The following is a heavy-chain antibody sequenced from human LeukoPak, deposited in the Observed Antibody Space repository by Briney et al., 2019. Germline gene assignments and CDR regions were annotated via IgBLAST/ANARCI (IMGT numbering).Heavy chain of an antibody. Sequence: ASVKVSCKASGGTFSSYTISWVRQAPGQGLEWMGRIIPILGIANYAQKFQGRVTITADKSTSTAYMELSSLGSEDTAVYYCARDGVVPAAIDYYYYYMDVWGKGTTVTVSS. CDR1: GGTFSSYT. J-gene: IGHJ6*03. V-gene: IGHV1-69*04. CDR2: IIPILGIA. CDR3: ARDGVVPAAIDYYYYYMDV. D-gene: IGHD2-2*01.